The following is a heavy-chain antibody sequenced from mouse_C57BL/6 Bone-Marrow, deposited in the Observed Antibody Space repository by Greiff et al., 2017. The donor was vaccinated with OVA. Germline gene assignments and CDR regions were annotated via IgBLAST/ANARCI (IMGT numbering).Heavy chain of an antibody. CDR2: ISYDGSN. Sequence: EVKLMESGPGLVKPSQSLSLTCSVTGYSITSGYYWNWIRQFPGNKLEWMGYISYDGSNNYNPSLKNRISITRYTSKNQFFLKLNSVTTEDTATYYCARDDSTMDYWGQGTSVTVSS. J-gene: IGHJ4*01. CDR1: GYSITSGYY. CDR3: ARDDSTMDY. D-gene: IGHD2-4*01. V-gene: IGHV3-6*01.